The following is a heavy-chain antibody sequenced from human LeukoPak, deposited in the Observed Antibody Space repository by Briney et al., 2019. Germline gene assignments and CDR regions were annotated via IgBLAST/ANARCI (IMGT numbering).Heavy chain of an antibody. J-gene: IGHJ6*02. CDR3: ARANTVTSNYYYGMDV. D-gene: IGHD4-17*01. CDR2: IWYDGSNK. V-gene: IGHV3-33*01. Sequence: TGGSLRLSCAASGFTFRSHGMHWVRQAPGKGLEWVAVIWYDGSNKYFADSVKGRFTISRDNSKDTLYLQMNSLRAEDTAVYYCARANTVTSNYYYGMDVWGQGTTVTVSS. CDR1: GFTFRSHG.